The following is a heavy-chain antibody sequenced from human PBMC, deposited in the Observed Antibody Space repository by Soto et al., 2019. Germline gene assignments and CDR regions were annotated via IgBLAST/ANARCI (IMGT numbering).Heavy chain of an antibody. Sequence: QVQLQESGPGLVKPSQTLSLTCTVSGGSISSGGYYWSWIRQHPGKGLEWIGYIYYSGSTYYNPSLKSRVTISVDTSKNQFSLKLGSVTAADTAVYYCARDRGVYYYGSGSYYAFDIWGQGTMVTVSS. V-gene: IGHV4-31*03. CDR2: IYYSGST. CDR3: ARDRGVYYYGSGSYYAFDI. J-gene: IGHJ3*02. D-gene: IGHD3-10*01. CDR1: GGSISSGGYY.